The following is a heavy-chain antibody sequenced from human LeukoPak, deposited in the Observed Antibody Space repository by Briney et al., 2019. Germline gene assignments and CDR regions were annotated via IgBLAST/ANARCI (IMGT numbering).Heavy chain of an antibody. CDR2: INPNNGGT. CDR3: AGEDNSSGYRPFDI. Sequence: GASVKVSCKASGYTFTSYYIHWVRQAPGQGLEWMGRINPNNGGTNYAQKFQGRVTMTRDMSMSTASMELSRLRSDDTAVYYCAGEDNSSGYRPFDIWGQGTMVTVPS. CDR1: GYTFTSYY. J-gene: IGHJ3*02. V-gene: IGHV1-2*06. D-gene: IGHD3-22*01.